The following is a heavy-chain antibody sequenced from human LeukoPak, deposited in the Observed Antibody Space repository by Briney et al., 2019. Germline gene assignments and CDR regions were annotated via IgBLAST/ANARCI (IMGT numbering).Heavy chain of an antibody. CDR2: INHSGST. CDR1: GGSFSDYY. V-gene: IGHV4-34*01. Sequence: PSETLSLTCAVYGGSFSDYYWSWIRQPPGKGLEWIGEINHSGSTNYNPSLKSRVTISVDTSKNQFSLKLSSVTAADTAVYYCARGLNLRYFDSSYAFDIWGQGTMVTVSS. CDR3: ARGLNLRYFDSSYAFDI. D-gene: IGHD3-9*01. J-gene: IGHJ3*02.